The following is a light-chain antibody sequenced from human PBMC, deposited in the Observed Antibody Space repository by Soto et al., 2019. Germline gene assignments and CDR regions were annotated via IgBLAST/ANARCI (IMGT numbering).Light chain of an antibody. J-gene: IGKJ4*01. V-gene: IGKV3-15*01. CDR3: QQYNNWPLT. CDR1: QSVSSN. Sequence: EIVMTQSPATLSVSPGERATLSCRASQSVSSNLAWYQQKPGQAPRLLIYGASTRATGIPARFSGSGSGTEVTLTISSLQSAECAVYYCQQYNNWPLTFGGGTKVEIQ. CDR2: GAS.